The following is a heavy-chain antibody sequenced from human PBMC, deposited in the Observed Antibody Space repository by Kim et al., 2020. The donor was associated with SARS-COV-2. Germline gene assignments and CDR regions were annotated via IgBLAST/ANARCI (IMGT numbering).Heavy chain of an antibody. CDR3: VAGGTYLGV. CDR1: GFTFQKYR. J-gene: IGHJ4*02. D-gene: IGHD3-16*01. V-gene: IGHV3-7*01. CDR2: INQDKSEK. Sequence: GGSLRLSCIVSGFTFQKYRMTWVRQAPGKGLEWVANINQDKSEKFYVDSVKGRFTVSRDNDRNSLYLQMDSLRAEDTAVYYCVAGGTYLGVWGQGTLVTV.